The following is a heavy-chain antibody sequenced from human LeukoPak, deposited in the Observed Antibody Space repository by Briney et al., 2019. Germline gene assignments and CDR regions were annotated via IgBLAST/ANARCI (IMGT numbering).Heavy chain of an antibody. D-gene: IGHD3-3*01. V-gene: IGHV3-23*01. CDR3: ARGPLKYYDFWSGYYNKGFDY. CDR1: GFTFSSYA. J-gene: IGHJ4*02. Sequence: PGGSLRLSCAASGFTFSSYAMSWVRQAPGKGLEWVSAISGSSGSTYYADSVKGRFTISRDNSKNTLYLQMNSLRAEDTAVYYCARGPLKYYDFWSGYYNKGFDYWGQGTLVIVSS. CDR2: ISGSSGST.